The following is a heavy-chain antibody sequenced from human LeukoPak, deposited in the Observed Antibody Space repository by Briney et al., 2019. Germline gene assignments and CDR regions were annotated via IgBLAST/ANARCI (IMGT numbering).Heavy chain of an antibody. CDR2: INHSGST. J-gene: IGHJ4*02. CDR1: GGSFSGYY. CDR3: ARGTGSYYSAYYFDY. Sequence: PSETLSLTCAVYGGSFSGYYWSWIRQPPGKGLEWIGEINHSGSTNYNPSLKSRVPISVDTSKNQFSLKLSSVTAADTAVYYCARGTGSYYSAYYFDYWGQGTLVTVSS. V-gene: IGHV4-34*01. D-gene: IGHD1-26*01.